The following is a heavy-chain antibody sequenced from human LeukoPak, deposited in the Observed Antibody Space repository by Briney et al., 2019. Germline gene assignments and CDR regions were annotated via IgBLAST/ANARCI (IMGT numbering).Heavy chain of an antibody. CDR2: ILYDGRKV. CDR1: GFTFRNYG. CDR3: ARDDDYGGNNLDC. Sequence: GGSLRLSCAASGFTFRNYGMHWVRQAPGKGLEWVALILYDGRKVYHADSVKGRFTISRDNSKNTLYLQMNSLRAQDTALYYCARDDDYGGNNLDCWGQGTLVTVSS. J-gene: IGHJ4*02. V-gene: IGHV3-30*02. D-gene: IGHD4-23*01.